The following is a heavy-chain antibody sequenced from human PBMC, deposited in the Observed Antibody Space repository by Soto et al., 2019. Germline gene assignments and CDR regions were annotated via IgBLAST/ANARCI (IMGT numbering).Heavy chain of an antibody. CDR2: IIPIFGTA. CDR3: ARDRYCSSTSCYGGAFDI. Sequence: SVKVSCKASGGTFSSYAISWVRQAPGQGLEWMGGIIPIFGTANYAQKFQGRVTITTDESTSTAYMELSSLRSEDTAVYYCARDRYCSSTSCYGGAFDIWGQGTMVTVSS. CDR1: GGTFSSYA. D-gene: IGHD2-2*01. J-gene: IGHJ3*02. V-gene: IGHV1-69*05.